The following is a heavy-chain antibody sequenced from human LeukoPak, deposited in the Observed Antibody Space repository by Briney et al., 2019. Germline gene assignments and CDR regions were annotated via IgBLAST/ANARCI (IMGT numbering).Heavy chain of an antibody. CDR1: GYRFTSYW. Sequence: GESLQISCQGSGYRFTSYWIGWVRQLPAKGLEWMGIIYPGDSDTRYSPSFQGQVTISADKSISTAYLQWSSLKASDTAMYYCARHYPQFGRWFDPWGQGTLVTVSS. V-gene: IGHV5-51*01. CDR3: ARHYPQFGRWFDP. D-gene: IGHD3-10*01. CDR2: IYPGDSDT. J-gene: IGHJ5*02.